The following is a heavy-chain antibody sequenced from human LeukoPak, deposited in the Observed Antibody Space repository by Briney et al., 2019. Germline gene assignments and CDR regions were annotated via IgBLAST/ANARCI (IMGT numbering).Heavy chain of an antibody. J-gene: IGHJ4*02. CDR1: GFTFSDSY. V-gene: IGHV3-11*06. Sequence: GGSLRLSCTASGFTFSDSYMSWIRQAPGKGLEWISKIGSSNVYTNYADSVKGRFTISRDNADNSLFLQMDSLRAEDTAVYYCARVYCSGGACNRYFFDFWGQGTLVTVSS. CDR2: IGSSNVYT. D-gene: IGHD2-15*01. CDR3: ARVYCSGGACNRYFFDF.